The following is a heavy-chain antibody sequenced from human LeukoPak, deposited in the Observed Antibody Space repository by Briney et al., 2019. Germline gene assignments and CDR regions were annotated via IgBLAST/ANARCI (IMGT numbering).Heavy chain of an antibody. Sequence: SETLSLTCTVSGYSISSGYYWSWIRQPPGKGLEWIGYIYYSGSTNYNPSLKSRVTISVDTSKNQFPLKLSSVTAADTAVYYCAAGRDYYDSSGYLDYWGQGTLVTVSS. D-gene: IGHD3-22*01. CDR1: GYSISSGYY. V-gene: IGHV4-61*01. CDR3: AAGRDYYDSSGYLDY. CDR2: IYYSGST. J-gene: IGHJ4*02.